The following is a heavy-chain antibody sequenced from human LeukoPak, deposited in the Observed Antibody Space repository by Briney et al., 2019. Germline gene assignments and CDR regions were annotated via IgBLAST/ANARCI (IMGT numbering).Heavy chain of an antibody. CDR1: GGSISSSSYY. V-gene: IGHV4-39*07. CDR2: IYYSGST. D-gene: IGHD7-27*01. J-gene: IGHJ3*02. Sequence: SETLSLTCTVSGGSISSSSYYWGWIRQPPGKGLEWIGSIYYSGSTYYNPSLKSRVTISVDTSKNQFSLKLSSVTAADTAVYYCARSARSNWGARHDAFDIWGQGTMVTVSS. CDR3: ARSARSNWGARHDAFDI.